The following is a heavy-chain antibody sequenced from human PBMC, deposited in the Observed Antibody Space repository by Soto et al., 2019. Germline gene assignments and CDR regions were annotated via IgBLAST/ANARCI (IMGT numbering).Heavy chain of an antibody. CDR2: ISGSGGNT. D-gene: IGHD6-13*01. CDR3: AKDALYSNTWYYFDS. Sequence: HPXGSLRLSCAASGFIXSSFALTWVRQAPGKGLEWVSGISGSGGNTYYADSVKGRFTISRDISKKTLFLQMNSLRVEDTAVYYCAKDALYSNTWYYFDSWGQGTQVTVSS. CDR1: GFIXSSFA. V-gene: IGHV3-23*01. J-gene: IGHJ4*02.